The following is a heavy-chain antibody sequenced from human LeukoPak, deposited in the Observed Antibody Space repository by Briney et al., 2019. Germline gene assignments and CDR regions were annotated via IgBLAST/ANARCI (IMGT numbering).Heavy chain of an antibody. CDR3: ARHMTTVVTSLDY. CDR1: GYTFTSYG. D-gene: IGHD4-23*01. Sequence: ASVKVSCKASGYTFTSYGISWVRQAPGQGLQWMGWVSVYNGKTKYGPLQGRVTMTTDTSTHTAYMQLRGLTSDDTAIYYCARHMTTVVTSLDYWGQGTLVTVSS. V-gene: IGHV1-18*01. CDR2: VSVYNGKT. J-gene: IGHJ4*02.